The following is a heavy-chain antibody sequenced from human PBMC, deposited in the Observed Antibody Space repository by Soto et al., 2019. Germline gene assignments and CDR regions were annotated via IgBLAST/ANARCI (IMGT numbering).Heavy chain of an antibody. J-gene: IGHJ4*02. CDR1: GGTFSSYA. V-gene: IGHV1-69*06. Sequence: ASVKVSCKASGGTFSSYAISWVRQAPGQGLGWMGGIIPIFGTANYAQKFQGRVTITADKSTSTAYMELSSLRSEDTAVYYCARSKSPQVGVAFDYWGQGTLVTVSS. CDR3: ARSKSPQVGVAFDY. D-gene: IGHD1-26*01. CDR2: IIPIFGTA.